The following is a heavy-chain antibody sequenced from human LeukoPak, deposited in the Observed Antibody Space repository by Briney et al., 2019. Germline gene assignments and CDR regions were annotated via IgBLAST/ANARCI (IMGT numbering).Heavy chain of an antibody. CDR3: ARDKVVPAANPARWFDP. V-gene: IGHV4-4*02. Sequence: PSETLSLTCAVSGGSISSSNWWSWVRQPPGKGLEWIGEIYHSGSTNYNPSLKSRVTISVDKSKNQFSLKLSSVTAADTAVYYCARDKVVPAANPARWFDPWGQGTLVTVSS. D-gene: IGHD2-2*01. J-gene: IGHJ5*02. CDR1: GGSISSSNW. CDR2: IYHSGST.